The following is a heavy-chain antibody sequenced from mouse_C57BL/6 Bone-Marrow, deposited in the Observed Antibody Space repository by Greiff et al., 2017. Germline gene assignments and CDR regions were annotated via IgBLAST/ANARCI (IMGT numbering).Heavy chain of an antibody. CDR2: IYPRDGST. Sequence: QVQLKESGPELVKPGASVKLSCKASGYTFTSYDINWVKQRPGQGLEWIGWIYPRDGSTKYNEKFKGKATLTVDTSSSTAYMELHSLSSEDSAVYFCAIIYYYGDYWGQGTTLTVSS. J-gene: IGHJ2*01. D-gene: IGHD1-1*01. V-gene: IGHV1-85*01. CDR1: GYTFTSYD. CDR3: AIIYYYGDY.